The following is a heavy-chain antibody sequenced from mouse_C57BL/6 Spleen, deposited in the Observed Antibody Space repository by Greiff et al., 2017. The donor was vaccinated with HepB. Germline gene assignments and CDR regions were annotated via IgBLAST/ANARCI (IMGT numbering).Heavy chain of an antibody. J-gene: IGHJ2*01. Sequence: QVQLKQSGPELVKPGASVKISCKASGYAFSSSWMNWVTQRPGKGLEWIGRIYPGDGDTNYNGKFKGKATLTADKSSSTADMQLSSLTSEDSAVYFCARFPYYGSSLFDYWGQGTTLTVSS. CDR3: ARFPYYGSSLFDY. CDR2: IYPGDGDT. D-gene: IGHD1-1*01. CDR1: GYAFSSSW. V-gene: IGHV1-82*01.